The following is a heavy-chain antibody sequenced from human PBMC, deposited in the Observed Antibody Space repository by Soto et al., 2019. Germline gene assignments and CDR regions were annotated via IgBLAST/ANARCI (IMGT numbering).Heavy chain of an antibody. Sequence: QVQLQRWGAGLLKPSETLALNCGVYGESLTGYYWSWIRQPPGKALEWIGEINHSGSINYIPSLKSRLTISVDTSNNQFSLRLRSVTAADAAVYYCARRRVAARSYYFDYWGQGNLVTVSS. D-gene: IGHD6-6*01. CDR3: ARRRVAARSYYFDY. V-gene: IGHV4-34*01. J-gene: IGHJ4*02. CDR1: GESLTGYY. CDR2: INHSGSI.